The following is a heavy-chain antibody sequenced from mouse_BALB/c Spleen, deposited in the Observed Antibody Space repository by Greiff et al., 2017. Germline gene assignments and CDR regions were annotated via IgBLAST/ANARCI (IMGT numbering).Heavy chain of an antibody. CDR1: GFTFSSYA. V-gene: IGHV5-9-3*01. J-gene: IGHJ3*01. Sequence: EVHLVESGGGLVKPGGSLKLSCAASGFTFSSYAMSWVRQTPEKRLEWVATISSGGSYTYYPDSVKGRFTISRDNAKNTLYLQMSSLRSEDTAMYYCARAPFAYWGQGTLVTVSA. CDR2: ISSGGSYT. CDR3: ARAPFAY.